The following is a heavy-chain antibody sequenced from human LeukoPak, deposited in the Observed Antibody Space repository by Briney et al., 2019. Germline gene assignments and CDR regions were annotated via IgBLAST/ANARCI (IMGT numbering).Heavy chain of an antibody. D-gene: IGHD4-17*01. CDR1: GFTFSSYG. V-gene: IGHV3-33*01. Sequence: GGSLRLSCAASGFTFSSYGMHWVRQAPGKGLEGVAVIWYDGSNKYYADSVKGRFTISRDNSKNTLYLQMNSLRAEDTAVYYCARELYGDYSNWFDPWGQGTLATVSS. CDR2: IWYDGSNK. J-gene: IGHJ5*02. CDR3: ARELYGDYSNWFDP.